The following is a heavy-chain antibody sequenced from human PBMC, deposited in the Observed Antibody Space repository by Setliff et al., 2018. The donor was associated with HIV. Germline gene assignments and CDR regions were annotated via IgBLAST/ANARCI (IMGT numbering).Heavy chain of an antibody. CDR3: ARGLTVKDAFDI. J-gene: IGHJ3*02. CDR2: ISYDGSNK. Sequence: PGGSLRLSCAASGFTFSSYAMHWVRQAPGKGLEWVAVISYDGSNKYYADSVKGRFTISRDNSKNTLYLQMNSLRAEDTAVYYCARGLTVKDAFDIWGQGTMVTVSS. V-gene: IGHV3-30*04. CDR1: GFTFSSYA. D-gene: IGHD4-17*01.